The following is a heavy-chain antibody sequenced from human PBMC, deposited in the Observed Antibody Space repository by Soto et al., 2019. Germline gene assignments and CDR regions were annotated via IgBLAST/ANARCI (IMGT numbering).Heavy chain of an antibody. CDR3: AREGGSYDSGGYLIRGAFDI. V-gene: IGHV4-31*03. D-gene: IGHD3-22*01. Sequence: PSXSLSLTCSVSGDSISRIDYYWTCIRQHPEKGLEWIGNIYFRGNTYYSPSLESRLTISVDTSKNQFSLKLTSVTAADTAVYYCAREGGSYDSGGYLIRGAFDIWGQGTMVTVSS. CDR1: GDSISRIDYY. J-gene: IGHJ3*02. CDR2: IYFRGNT.